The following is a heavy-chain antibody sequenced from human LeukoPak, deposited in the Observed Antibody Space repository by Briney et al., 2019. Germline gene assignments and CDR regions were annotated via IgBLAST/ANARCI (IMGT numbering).Heavy chain of an antibody. D-gene: IGHD3-9*01. V-gene: IGHV3-33*01. Sequence: PGRSQRLCCAASGFTFSSYGMHWVRQAPGKGLEWVAVIWYDVSNKYYADSVKGRFTISRDNSKNTLYMQMNSLRAEDTAVYYCARDRRGELRYFDWFTSGAFDIWGQGTMVTVSS. J-gene: IGHJ3*02. CDR3: ARDRRGELRYFDWFTSGAFDI. CDR1: GFTFSSYG. CDR2: IWYDVSNK.